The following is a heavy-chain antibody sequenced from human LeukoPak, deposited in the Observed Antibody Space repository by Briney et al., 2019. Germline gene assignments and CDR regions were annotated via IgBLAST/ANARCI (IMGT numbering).Heavy chain of an antibody. CDR1: GYTFTSYG. CDR3: ARLGGVVVVAATSRRNNWFDP. D-gene: IGHD2-15*01. CDR2: ISAFNGNT. J-gene: IGHJ5*02. Sequence: ASVKVSCKASGYTFTSYGISWVRQAPGQGLEWMGWISAFNGNTNYAQKLQGRVTMTTDTSTSTAYMELRSLRSDDTAVYYCARLGGVVVVAATSRRNNWFDPWGQGTLVTVSS. V-gene: IGHV1-18*01.